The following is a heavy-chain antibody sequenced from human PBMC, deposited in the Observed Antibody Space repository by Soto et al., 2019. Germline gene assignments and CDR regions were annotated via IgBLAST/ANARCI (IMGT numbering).Heavy chain of an antibody. CDR3: ARDASECVWGSYRDF. V-gene: IGHV7-4-1*01. J-gene: IGHJ4*02. Sequence: QVQLVQSGSELKKPGASVKVSCKASGYTFTSYAMNWVRQAPGQGLEWMGWINTNTGNPTYAQGFTGRFVFCLDTSVSTASLQSGRLKAGDTAVYYCARDASECVWGSYRDFWGQGNLVTVSS. D-gene: IGHD3-16*02. CDR1: GYTFTSYA. CDR2: INTNTGNP.